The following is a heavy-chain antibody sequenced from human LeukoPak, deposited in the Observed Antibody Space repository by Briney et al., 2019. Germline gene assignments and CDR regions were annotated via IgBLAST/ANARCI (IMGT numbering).Heavy chain of an antibody. CDR1: GFTFSSYS. J-gene: IGHJ1*01. V-gene: IGHV3-21*01. Sequence: GRSLRLSCAASGFTFSSYSMNWVRQAPGKGLEWVSSISSSSSYIYYADSVKGRFTISRDNAKNSLYLQMNSLRAEDTAVYYCARGTSSWYEYFQHWGQGTLVTVSS. CDR2: ISSSSSYI. CDR3: ARGTSSWYEYFQH. D-gene: IGHD6-13*01.